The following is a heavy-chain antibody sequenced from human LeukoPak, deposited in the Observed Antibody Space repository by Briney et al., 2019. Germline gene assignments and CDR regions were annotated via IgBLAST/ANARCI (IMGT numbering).Heavy chain of an antibody. Sequence: GGSLRLSCAASGFTFSSYSMNWVRQALGKGLEWVSSIGGGGNYIYYADSVKGRFTISRDNPKNSLYLQMNSLRAEDTAVYYCARATTEAGISATGTGYWGQGTLVTVSS. CDR3: ARATTEAGISATGTGY. D-gene: IGHD6-13*01. CDR2: IGGGGNYI. V-gene: IGHV3-21*01. J-gene: IGHJ4*02. CDR1: GFTFSSYS.